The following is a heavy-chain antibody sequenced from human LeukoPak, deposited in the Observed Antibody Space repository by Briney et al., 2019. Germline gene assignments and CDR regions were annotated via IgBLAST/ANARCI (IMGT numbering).Heavy chain of an antibody. CDR3: AREDYYYYYMDG. J-gene: IGHJ6*03. CDR1: GGSISSHY. V-gene: IGHV4-59*11. Sequence: SETLSLTCTVSGGSISSHYWSWIRQPPGKGLEWIGYIYYSGSTNYNPSLNSRVTISVDTSKSQFALQLSSVTAADTAVYYCAREDYYYYYMDGWGKGTTVTVSS. CDR2: IYYSGST.